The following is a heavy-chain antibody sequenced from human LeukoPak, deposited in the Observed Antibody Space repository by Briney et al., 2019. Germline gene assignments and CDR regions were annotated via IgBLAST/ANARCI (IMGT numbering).Heavy chain of an antibody. Sequence: PSETLSLTCTVSGGSISSYYWGWIRQPPGKGLEWIGTIYYSGTTYYNPSLKSRVTISVDTSKNQFSLKLSSVTAADTAVYYCARQSYDAGSYSVLDHWGQGTLVTVSS. CDR3: ARQSYDAGSYSVLDH. CDR1: GGSISSYY. D-gene: IGHD3-10*01. V-gene: IGHV4-39*01. J-gene: IGHJ4*02. CDR2: IYYSGTT.